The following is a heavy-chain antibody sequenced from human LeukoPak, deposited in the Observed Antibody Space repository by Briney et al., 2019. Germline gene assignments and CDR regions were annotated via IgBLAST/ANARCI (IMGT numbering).Heavy chain of an antibody. CDR1: GFTFSSYG. CDR3: AKGDGAVADHGDLLFDY. CDR2: IRYDGSNK. J-gene: IGHJ4*02. Sequence: GGSLRLSCAASGFTFSSYGMHWVRQAPGKGLEWVAFIRYDGSNKYYADSVKGRFTISRDNSKNTLYLQMNSLRAEDTAVYYCAKGDGAVADHGDLLFDYWGQGTLVTVSS. V-gene: IGHV3-30*02. D-gene: IGHD6-19*01.